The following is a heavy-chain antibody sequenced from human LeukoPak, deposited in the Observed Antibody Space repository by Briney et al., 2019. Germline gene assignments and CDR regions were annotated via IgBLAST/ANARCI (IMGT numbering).Heavy chain of an antibody. Sequence: GGSLRLSCAASGFTIGPYAMYWVRQGPGRGLEWVSVIKADGSGTFYADSVRGRFTTSRDNSKNSLYLQMNSRTSEDTALYYCATWAFCHNLDVWGQGTTVIVSS. CDR3: ATWAFCHNLDV. CDR1: GFTIGPYA. D-gene: IGHD5-24*01. J-gene: IGHJ6*02. V-gene: IGHV3-43*02. CDR2: IKADGSGT.